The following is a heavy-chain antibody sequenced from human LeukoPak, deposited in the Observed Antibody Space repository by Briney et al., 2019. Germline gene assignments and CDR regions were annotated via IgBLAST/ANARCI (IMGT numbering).Heavy chain of an antibody. D-gene: IGHD3-3*01. V-gene: IGHV4-34*01. J-gene: IGHJ4*02. CDR1: GGSFSGYY. CDR2: INHSGST. CDR3: ARGDDFWSGPYDY. Sequence: SETLSLTCAVYGGSFSGYYWSWIRQPPGKGLEWIGEINHSGSTNYNPSLKSRVTISVDTSKNQFSLKLSSVTAADTAVYYCARGDDFWSGPYDYWGQGTLVTVSS.